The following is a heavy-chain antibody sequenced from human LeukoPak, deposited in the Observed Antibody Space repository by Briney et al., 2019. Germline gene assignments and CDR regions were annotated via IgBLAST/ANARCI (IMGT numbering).Heavy chain of an antibody. CDR2: IYYSGST. CDR1: GGSISSSRDY. Sequence: SETLSLTCTVSGGSISSSRDYWAWLRQPPGKGLEWIANIYYSGSTYYSPSLKSRVTISVDTSKNQFSLKLSSVTAADTAVYYCAREGSGWQYHYYYYYMDVWGKGTTVTVSS. J-gene: IGHJ6*03. CDR3: AREGSGWQYHYYYYYMDV. V-gene: IGHV4-39*02. D-gene: IGHD6-19*01.